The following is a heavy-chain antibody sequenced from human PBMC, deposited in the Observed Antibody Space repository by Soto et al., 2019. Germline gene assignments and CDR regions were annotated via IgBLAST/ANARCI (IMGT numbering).Heavy chain of an antibody. CDR3: ARVAETGYTSGCYYLDY. J-gene: IGHJ4*02. CDR2: IIPIFGTA. D-gene: IGHD6-19*01. CDR1: GGTFSNYA. V-gene: IGHV1-69*14. Sequence: QVQLVQSGADVKKPGSSVKVSCDVSGGTFSNYAFTWVRQGPGQGLEWMGGIIPIFGTANDARHFKGRVAISADKSTTPTYMELSNLTSEDTAGYYCARVAETGYTSGCYYLDYWGQGSLVTVSS.